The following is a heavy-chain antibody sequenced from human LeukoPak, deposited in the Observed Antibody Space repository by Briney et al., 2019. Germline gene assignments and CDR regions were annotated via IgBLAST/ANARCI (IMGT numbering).Heavy chain of an antibody. Sequence: GGSLSLSCAASGFTFSSYTMNWVRQAPGKGLEWVSSISSTSRSIYYADSVKGRFTISRDNSKNSLYLQMNSLRAEDTAVYYCARGQVYYDFWSGYWSDAFDIWGQGTMVTVSS. CDR1: GFTFSSYT. CDR2: ISSTSRSI. J-gene: IGHJ3*02. D-gene: IGHD3-3*01. CDR3: ARGQVYYDFWSGYWSDAFDI. V-gene: IGHV3-21*01.